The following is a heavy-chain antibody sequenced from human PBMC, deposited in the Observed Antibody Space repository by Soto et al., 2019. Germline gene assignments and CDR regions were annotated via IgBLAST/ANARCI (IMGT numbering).Heavy chain of an antibody. CDR1: GFTFSAYV. D-gene: IGHD6-13*01. J-gene: IGHJ4*02. CDR2: ITSSGGGT. Sequence: GGSLRLSCAASGFTFSAYVMSWVRQAPGKGLEWVSSITSSGGGTYYADSVKGRFTVSRDNSKNTVYLQMNSLRDEDTAVYYCAKLTAAWGQGTLVTV. CDR3: AKLTAA. V-gene: IGHV3-23*01.